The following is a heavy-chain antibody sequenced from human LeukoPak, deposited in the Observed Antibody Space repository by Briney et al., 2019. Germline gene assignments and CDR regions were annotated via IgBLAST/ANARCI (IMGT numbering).Heavy chain of an antibody. CDR2: INVNSGGT. D-gene: IGHD3-9*01. Sequence: ASVKVSCKASGYPFTVYSMNWVRQAPGQGLEWMGRINVNSGGTKYTEKFQGRVTMTRDTSISTAYMELSRLRSDDTAVYYCARDWWGNAILTGDNWLDPWGQGTLVTVSS. J-gene: IGHJ5*02. CDR3: ARDWWGNAILTGDNWLDP. CDR1: GYPFTVYS. V-gene: IGHV1-2*06.